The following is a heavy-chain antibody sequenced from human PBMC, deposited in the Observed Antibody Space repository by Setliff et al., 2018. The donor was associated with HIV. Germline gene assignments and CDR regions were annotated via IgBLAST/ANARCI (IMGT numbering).Heavy chain of an antibody. D-gene: IGHD3-10*01. CDR1: GFTFSSYA. Sequence: GGSLRLSCAASGFTFSSYAMHWVRQAPGKGLEWVAVISYDGSNKYYADSVKDRFTITRANSKNTLYLQMNSLRAEDTAVYYCSRSVIGYYYYGMDVWGQGTLVTVSS. CDR2: ISYDGSNK. CDR3: SRSVIGYYYYGMDV. V-gene: IGHV3-30*01. J-gene: IGHJ6*02.